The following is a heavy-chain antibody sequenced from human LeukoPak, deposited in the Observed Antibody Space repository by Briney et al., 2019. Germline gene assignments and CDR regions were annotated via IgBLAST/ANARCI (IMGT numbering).Heavy chain of an antibody. V-gene: IGHV4-59*01. CDR3: AGGPDAFDI. Sequence: RPSETLSLTCTVSGGSISSYYWSWIRQPPGKGLEWIGYIYYSGSTNYNPFLKSRVTISVDTSKNQFSLKLSSVTAADTAVYYCAGGPDAFDIWGQGTMVTVSS. J-gene: IGHJ3*02. CDR2: IYYSGST. CDR1: GGSISSYY.